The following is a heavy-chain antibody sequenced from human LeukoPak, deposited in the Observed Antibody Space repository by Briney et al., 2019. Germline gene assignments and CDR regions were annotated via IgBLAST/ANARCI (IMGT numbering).Heavy chain of an antibody. CDR2: ISYDGSNK. CDR1: GVTFSSYA. CDR3: ARDTGYYYDSSGYYPDY. J-gene: IGHJ4*02. D-gene: IGHD3-22*01. Sequence: PGRSLRLSCAASGVTFSSYAMHWVRQAPGKGLEWVAVISYDGSNKYYADSVTGRFTISRDNSKNTLYLQMNSLRAEDTAVYYCARDTGYYYDSSGYYPDYWGQGTLVTVSS. V-gene: IGHV3-30-3*01.